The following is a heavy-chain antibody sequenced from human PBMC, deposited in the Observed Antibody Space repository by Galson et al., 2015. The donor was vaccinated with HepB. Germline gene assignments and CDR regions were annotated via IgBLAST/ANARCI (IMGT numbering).Heavy chain of an antibody. CDR1: AFTFSTYW. Sequence: SLRLSCAASAFTFSTYWMSWVRQAPGKGLESVANINLDGSQTFYVDSVKGRFTISRDNAKDSLFLQMNSLRAEDTAVYYCARDGDGAVEYDHWGQGTLVTVSS. D-gene: IGHD6-19*01. CDR3: ARDGDGAVEYDH. V-gene: IGHV3-7*01. CDR2: INLDGSQT. J-gene: IGHJ4*02.